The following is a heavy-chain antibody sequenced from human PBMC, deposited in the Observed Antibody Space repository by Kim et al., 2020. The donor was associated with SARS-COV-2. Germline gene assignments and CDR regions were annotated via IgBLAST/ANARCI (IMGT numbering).Heavy chain of an antibody. CDR1: GYTFTSYY. D-gene: IGHD3-3*02. V-gene: IGHV1-46*01. J-gene: IGHJ5*02. Sequence: ASVKVSCKASGYTFTSYYMHWVRQAPGQGLEWMGIINPSGGSTSYAQKFQGRVTMTRDTSTSTVYMELSSLRSEDTAVYYCARDRRTLRGWLQGPIFTFDPWGQGTLVTVSS. CDR2: INPSGGST. CDR3: ARDRRTLRGWLQGPIFTFDP.